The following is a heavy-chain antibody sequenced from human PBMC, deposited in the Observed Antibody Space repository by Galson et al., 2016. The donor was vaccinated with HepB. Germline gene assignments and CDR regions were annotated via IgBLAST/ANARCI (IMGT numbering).Heavy chain of an antibody. V-gene: IGHV3-53*01. Sequence: SLRLSCAASGFTVSRNYMSWVRQAPGKGLEWVSIIYSGGSTYYADSVKGRFNISRDNSKSTLYLQMNSLRAEDTAVYYCASPLWSSSSGLAYWGQGTLVTVSS. J-gene: IGHJ4*02. D-gene: IGHD6-6*01. CDR3: ASPLWSSSSGLAY. CDR1: GFTVSRNY. CDR2: IYSGGST.